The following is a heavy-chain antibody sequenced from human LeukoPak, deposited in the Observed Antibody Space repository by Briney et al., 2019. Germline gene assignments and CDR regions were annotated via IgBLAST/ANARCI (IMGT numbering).Heavy chain of an antibody. CDR2: ISGSGGST. D-gene: IGHD6-13*01. V-gene: IGHV3-23*01. Sequence: GGSLRLSCAASGFTFSSYAMSWVRQAPGKGLEWVSAISGSGGSTYYADSVKGRFTISRDNSKNTLYLQMNSLRAEDTAVYYCAKRLTAAGTGYYFDYWGQGALVTVSS. J-gene: IGHJ4*02. CDR1: GFTFSSYA. CDR3: AKRLTAAGTGYYFDY.